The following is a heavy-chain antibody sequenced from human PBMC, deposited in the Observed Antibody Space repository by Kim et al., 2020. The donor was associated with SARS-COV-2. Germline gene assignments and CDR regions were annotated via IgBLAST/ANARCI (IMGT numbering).Heavy chain of an antibody. V-gene: IGHV1-69*13. CDR2: IIPIFGTA. Sequence: SVKVSCKASGGTFSSYAISWVRQAPGQGLEWMGGIIPIFGTANYAQKFQGRVTITADESTSTAYMELSSLRSEDTAVYYCARVHWSRVPAAIDYYYYAMDVWGQGTTVTVSS. CDR3: ARVHWSRVPAAIDYYYYAMDV. D-gene: IGHD2-2*02. J-gene: IGHJ6*02. CDR1: GGTFSSYA.